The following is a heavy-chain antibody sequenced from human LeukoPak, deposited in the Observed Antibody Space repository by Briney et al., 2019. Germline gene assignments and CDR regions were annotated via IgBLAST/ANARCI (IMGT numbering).Heavy chain of an antibody. CDR3: ACGSNNWYNWFDP. Sequence: SETLSLTCTVSGGSISSGGYYWSWIRQHPEKGLEWIGYIHYSGSTYYHPSLKSRVSMSVDTSRNQFSLKLSSVSAADTAVYYCACGSNNWYNWFDPWGQGTLVTVSS. D-gene: IGHD1-1*01. J-gene: IGHJ5*02. CDR2: IHYSGST. CDR1: GGSISSGGYY. V-gene: IGHV4-31*03.